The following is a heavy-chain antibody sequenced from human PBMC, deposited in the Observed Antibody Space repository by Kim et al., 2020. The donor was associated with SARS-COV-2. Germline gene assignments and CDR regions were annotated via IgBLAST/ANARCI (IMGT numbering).Heavy chain of an antibody. D-gene: IGHD6-13*01. CDR1: GGSISSYY. CDR3: ARLERSSWSPYYYYYMDV. CDR2: ISYSGST. V-gene: IGHV4-59*08. J-gene: IGHJ6*03. Sequence: SETLSLTCTVSGGSISSYYWSWIRQPPGKGLEWIGYISYSGSTNCNPSLKSRLTISVDTSKSQFSLNLSSVTAADTAMYYCARLERSSWSPYYYYYMDVWGKRTTVTVSS.